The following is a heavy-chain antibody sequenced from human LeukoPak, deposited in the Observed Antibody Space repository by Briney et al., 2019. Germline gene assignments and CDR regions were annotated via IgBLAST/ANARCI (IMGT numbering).Heavy chain of an antibody. J-gene: IGHJ3*02. CDR2: ISNSGNFI. Sequence: GGSLTLSCAPSGFTFSGDNTNWVRQAPGGGLEWVSFISNSGNFIKYADSVKGRFTITRDNAKHSLYLQLNSLRAEDTAMYYCARDRSLNIRAYDMWGENTLVTVSS. D-gene: IGHD3-10*01. V-gene: IGHV3-21*01. CDR3: ARDRSLNIRAYDM. CDR1: GFTFSGDN.